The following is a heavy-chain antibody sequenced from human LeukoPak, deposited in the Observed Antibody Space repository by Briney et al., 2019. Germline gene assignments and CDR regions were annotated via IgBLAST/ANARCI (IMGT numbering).Heavy chain of an antibody. CDR3: AKERGRRYSYYYYGMDV. V-gene: IGHV3-21*01. CDR1: GFTFSSYS. CDR2: ISSSSSYI. D-gene: IGHD3-16*01. Sequence: GGSLRLSCAASGFTFSSYSMNWVRQAPGKGLEWVSSISSSSSYIYYADSVKGRFTISRDNAKNSLYLQMNSLRAEDTAVYYCAKERGRRYSYYYYGMDVWGQGTTVTVSS. J-gene: IGHJ6*02.